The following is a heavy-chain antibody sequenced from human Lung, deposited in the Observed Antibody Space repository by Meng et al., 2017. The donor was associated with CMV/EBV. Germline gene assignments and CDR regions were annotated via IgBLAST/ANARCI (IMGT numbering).Heavy chain of an antibody. D-gene: IGHD3-22*01. J-gene: IGHJ4*02. Sequence: QEQLVQSGSELKKPVASVKVSCKASGYSFTSYSLNWLRQAPGQGLEWLGWINTYSGNPTYAQGFTGRIVFSLDTSVSTAYLQISSLKAEDTAVYYCARAWDTSGFWGQGTLVTVSS. CDR2: INTYSGNP. V-gene: IGHV7-4-1*02. CDR1: GYSFTSYS. CDR3: ARAWDTSGF.